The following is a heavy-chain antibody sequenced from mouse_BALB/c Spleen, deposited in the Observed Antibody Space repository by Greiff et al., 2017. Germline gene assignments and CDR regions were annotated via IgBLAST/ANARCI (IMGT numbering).Heavy chain of an antibody. J-gene: IGHJ1*01. V-gene: IGHV6-6*02. D-gene: IGHD2-3*01. CDR1: GFTFSSYW. CDR3: TRDGGWYFDV. Sequence: EVQRVESGGGLVQPGGSMKLSCVASGFTFSSYWMSWVRQSPEKGLEWVAEIRLKSDNYATHYAESVKGKFTISRDDSKSRLYLQMNSLRAEDTGIYYCTRDGGWYFDVWGAGTTVTVSS. CDR2: IRLKSDNYAT.